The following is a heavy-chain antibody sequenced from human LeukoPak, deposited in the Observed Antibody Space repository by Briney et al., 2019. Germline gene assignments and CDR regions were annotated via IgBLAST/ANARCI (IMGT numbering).Heavy chain of an antibody. D-gene: IGHD5-24*01. J-gene: IGHJ6*03. CDR3: ARGRRDGYTLYYMDV. CDR1: GGSITSSSYY. Sequence: SETLSLTCTVSGGSITSSSYYWGWIRQPPGKGLEWIGSIYYSGSTYYNPSVKSRVTISVDTSKNQSSLKLSSVTAADTAVYYCARGRRDGYTLYYMDVWAKGTTVTISS. V-gene: IGHV4-39*01. CDR2: IYYSGST.